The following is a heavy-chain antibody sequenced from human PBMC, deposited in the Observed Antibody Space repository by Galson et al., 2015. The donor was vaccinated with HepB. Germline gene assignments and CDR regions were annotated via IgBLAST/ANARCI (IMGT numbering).Heavy chain of an antibody. CDR1: GFTFSSYS. V-gene: IGHV3-21*01. CDR2: ISSSSSYI. Sequence: SLRLSCAASGFTFSSYSMNWVRQAPGKGLEWVSSISSSSSYIYYADSVKGRFTISRDNAKNSLYLQMNSLRAEDTAVYYCARGYSIAARTPAGGYWGQGTLVTVSS. D-gene: IGHD6-6*01. J-gene: IGHJ4*02. CDR3: ARGYSIAARTPAGGY.